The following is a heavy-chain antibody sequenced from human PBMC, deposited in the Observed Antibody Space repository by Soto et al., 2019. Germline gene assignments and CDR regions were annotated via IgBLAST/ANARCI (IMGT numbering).Heavy chain of an antibody. CDR3: ARHIYFFFLGNQQPRKASLFPCRRSSDL. V-gene: IGHV5-51*01. CDR2: IYPGDSDT. Sequence: PGESLKISCKGSGYSFTSYWIGWVRQMPGKGLEWMGIIYPGDSDTRYSPSFQGQVTISADKSISTAYLQWSSLKASDTAMYYCARHIYFFFLGNQQPRKASLFPCRRSSDL. J-gene: IGHJ2*01. CDR1: GYSFTSYW. D-gene: IGHD1-26*01.